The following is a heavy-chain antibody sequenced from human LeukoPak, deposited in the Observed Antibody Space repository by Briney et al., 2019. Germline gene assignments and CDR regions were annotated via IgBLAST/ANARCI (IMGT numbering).Heavy chain of an antibody. J-gene: IGHJ6*02. Sequence: GGSLTLSCAASGSTFSSHWMYWVRQVPGKGLVWVSRIKKDGSDTTYADSVKGRFTISRDNAKNTLYLQMNSLRAEDTAVYYCATDMGDDTSGSYRFGLDVWGLGTTVTVSS. CDR3: ATDMGDDTSGSYRFGLDV. CDR1: GSTFSSHW. D-gene: IGHD3-22*01. V-gene: IGHV3-74*01. CDR2: IKKDGSDT.